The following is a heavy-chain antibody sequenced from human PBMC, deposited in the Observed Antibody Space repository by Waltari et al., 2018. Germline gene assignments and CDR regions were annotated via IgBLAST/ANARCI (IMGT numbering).Heavy chain of an antibody. J-gene: IGHJ4*02. D-gene: IGHD3-10*01. CDR2: VHYGGST. Sequence: QLQLQESGPGLVKPSETLSLTCTVSGGSISSSSYYWDWIRQPPGRGLALIGTVHYGGSTYCSPSLTSRVTISVDTSKNQFSLKLSSVTAAYTAWYYCASLGLLWFGGSPIWGQGTLVTVSS. CDR3: ASLGLLWFGGSPI. V-gene: IGHV4-39*01. CDR1: GGSISSSSYY.